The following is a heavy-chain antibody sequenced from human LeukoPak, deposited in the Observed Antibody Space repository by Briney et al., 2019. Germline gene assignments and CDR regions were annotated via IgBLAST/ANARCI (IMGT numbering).Heavy chain of an antibody. D-gene: IGHD3-16*01. V-gene: IGHV3-23*01. CDR2: ISGSGGGT. CDR3: AKAPRFGDHATVYYYYYMHV. J-gene: IGHJ6*03. Sequence: GGSLRLSCAASGFTFTSYAMSWVRQAPGKGLEWVSSISGSGGGTFYADSVKGRFTISRDNSKNTLYLQMNSLRVEDTAVYYCAKAPRFGDHATVYYYYYMHVWGKGTTVTVSS. CDR1: GFTFTSYA.